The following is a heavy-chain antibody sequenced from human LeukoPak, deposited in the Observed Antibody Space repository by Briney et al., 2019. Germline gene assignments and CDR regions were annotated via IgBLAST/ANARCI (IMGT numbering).Heavy chain of an antibody. CDR1: GFTFGGYG. CDR2: IAYDGSRA. Sequence: GGSLRLSCAGAGFTFGGYGMHWFRQTPGKGLEWVAVIAYDGSRAFYADSVKGRFTISRDNSKNTMSVQMDDLRAEDTAVYYCTRYNNDHFDYWGQGTLVTVSS. D-gene: IGHD1-14*01. J-gene: IGHJ4*02. CDR3: TRYNNDHFDY. V-gene: IGHV3-33*01.